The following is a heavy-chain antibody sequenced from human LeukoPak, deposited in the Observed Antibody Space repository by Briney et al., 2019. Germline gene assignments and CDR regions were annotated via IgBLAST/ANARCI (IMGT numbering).Heavy chain of an antibody. V-gene: IGHV3-23*01. Sequence: PGGTLRLSCAASGFTFSSYGMSWVRQAPGKGLEWVSAISGSGGSTSYADSVKGRLTISRDNAKNTLYLQMNSLRAEDTAVYYCARGHFLLLWGQGTLVTVSS. CDR1: GFTFSSYG. D-gene: IGHD2/OR15-2a*01. CDR3: ARGHFLLL. CDR2: ISGSGGST. J-gene: IGHJ4*02.